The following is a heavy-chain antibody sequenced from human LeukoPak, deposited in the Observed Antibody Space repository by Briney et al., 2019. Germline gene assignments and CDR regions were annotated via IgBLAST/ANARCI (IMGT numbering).Heavy chain of an antibody. V-gene: IGHV4-31*03. J-gene: IGHJ6*02. CDR3: ARGDCSGGSCYSSYYYYYGMDV. Sequence: SETLSLTCTVSGGSISSGGDCWGWLRQHRGKGLEWIGYIYYSGSTYYNPSLKSRVTISVDTSKNQFSLKLSSVTAADTAVYYCARGDCSGGSCYSSYYYYYGMDVWGQGTTVTVSS. CDR2: IYYSGST. D-gene: IGHD2-15*01. CDR1: GGSISSGGDC.